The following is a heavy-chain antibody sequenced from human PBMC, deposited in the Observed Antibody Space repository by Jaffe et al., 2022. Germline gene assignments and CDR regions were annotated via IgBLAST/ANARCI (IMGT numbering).Heavy chain of an antibody. CDR2: ISYDGSNK. CDR3: AKDFGLPSNIVVVPAAYGGAFDI. V-gene: IGHV3-30*18. CDR1: GFTFSSYG. J-gene: IGHJ3*02. D-gene: IGHD2-2*01. Sequence: QVQLVESGGGVVQPGRSLRLSCAASGFTFSSYGMHWVRQAPGKGLEWVAVISYDGSNKYYADSVKGRFTISRDNSKNTLYLQMNSLRAEDTAVYYCAKDFGLPSNIVVVPAAYGGAFDIWGQGTMVTVSS.